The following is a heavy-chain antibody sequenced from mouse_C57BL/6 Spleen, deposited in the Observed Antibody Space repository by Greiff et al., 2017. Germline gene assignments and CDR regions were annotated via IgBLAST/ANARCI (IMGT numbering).Heavy chain of an antibody. Sequence: LKESGPGILQPSQTLSLTCSFSGFSLSTFGMGVGWIRQPSGKGLEWLAHIWWGDDKYYNPALKRPLTISKYTSNNQVFLKIANVDTADTATYCCARIESDYDGYWDFDVWGTGTTVTVSS. CDR2: IWWGDDK. V-gene: IGHV8-8*01. CDR1: GFSLSTFGMG. D-gene: IGHD2-4*01. CDR3: ARIESDYDGYWDFDV. J-gene: IGHJ1*03.